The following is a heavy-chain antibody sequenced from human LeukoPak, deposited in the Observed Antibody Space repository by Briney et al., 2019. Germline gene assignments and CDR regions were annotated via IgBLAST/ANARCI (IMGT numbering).Heavy chain of an antibody. Sequence: SQTLSLTCAISGDSVSGGSAGWNWIRQSPSRGLEWLGRIYYRSKWYSDYAISLKSQITINPDTSRNQFSLQLNSVTHDDTAVYYCTGGGLVRGTLHWFDPWGQGTLVTVSS. CDR1: GDSVSGGSAG. CDR3: TGGGLVRGTLHWFDP. V-gene: IGHV6-1*01. D-gene: IGHD3-10*01. CDR2: IYYRSKWYS. J-gene: IGHJ5*02.